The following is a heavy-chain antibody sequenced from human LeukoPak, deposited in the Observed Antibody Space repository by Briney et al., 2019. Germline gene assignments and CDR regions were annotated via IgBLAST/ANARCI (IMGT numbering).Heavy chain of an antibody. CDR2: IYYSGST. Sequence: SETLSLTCTVSGGSISSSSYYWGWLRQPPGKGLEWIGSIYYSGSTYYNPSLKSRVTISVDTSKNQFSLKLSSVTAADTAVYYCARDPKTTGPYFDYWGQGTLVTVSS. CDR1: GGSISSSSYY. V-gene: IGHV4-39*07. D-gene: IGHD4-11*01. J-gene: IGHJ4*02. CDR3: ARDPKTTGPYFDY.